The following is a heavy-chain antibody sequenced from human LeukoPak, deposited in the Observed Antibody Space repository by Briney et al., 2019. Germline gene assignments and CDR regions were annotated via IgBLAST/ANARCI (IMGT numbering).Heavy chain of an antibody. D-gene: IGHD2-21*01. CDR3: AKNPSQGDHGIYYFDY. CDR1: GFTFSSYG. J-gene: IGHJ4*02. Sequence: PGGSLRLSCAASGFTFSSYGMHWVRQAPGKGLEWVAVISYDGSNKYYADSVKGRFTISRDNSKNTLYLRMNSLRAEDTAVYYCAKNPSQGDHGIYYFDYWGQGTLVTVSS. V-gene: IGHV3-30*18. CDR2: ISYDGSNK.